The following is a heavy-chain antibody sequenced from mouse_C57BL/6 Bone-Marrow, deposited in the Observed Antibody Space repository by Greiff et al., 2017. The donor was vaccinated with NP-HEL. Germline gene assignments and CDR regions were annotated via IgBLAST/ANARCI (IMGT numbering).Heavy chain of an antibody. CDR1: GYTFTDYY. J-gene: IGHJ2*01. Sequence: EVQLQQSGPELVKPGASVKISCKASGYTFTDYYMNWVKQSHGKSLEWIGDINPNNGGTSYNQKFKGKATLTVDKSSSTAYMELRSLTSEDSAVYYCARRGTLLLRFFYWGQGTTLTVSS. D-gene: IGHD1-1*01. CDR2: INPNNGGT. CDR3: ARRGTLLLRFFY. V-gene: IGHV1-26*01.